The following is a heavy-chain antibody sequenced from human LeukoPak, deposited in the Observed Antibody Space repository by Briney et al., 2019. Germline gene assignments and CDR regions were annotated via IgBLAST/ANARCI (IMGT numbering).Heavy chain of an antibody. Sequence: PGGSLRLSCAASGFTVSSNYMSWVRQAPGKGLEWVSVIYSGGSTYYADSVKGRFTISRDNSKNTVDLQLNSLRPEDTAVYYCAKASLQYDSRRSSFDYWGQGTLVTVSS. CDR3: AKASLQYDSRRSSFDY. V-gene: IGHV3-53*05. CDR2: IYSGGST. J-gene: IGHJ4*02. CDR1: GFTVSSNY. D-gene: IGHD3-22*01.